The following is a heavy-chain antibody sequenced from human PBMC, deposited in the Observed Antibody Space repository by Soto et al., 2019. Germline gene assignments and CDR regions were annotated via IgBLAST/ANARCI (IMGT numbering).Heavy chain of an antibody. J-gene: IGHJ6*02. D-gene: IGHD4-4*01. Sequence: SETLSLTCTVSGGSISSSSYYWGWIRQPPGKGLEWIGSIYYSGSTYYNPSLKSRVTISVDTSKNQFSLKLSSVTAADTAVYYCARQANSNYYYYYGMDVWGQGTTVTVS. CDR1: GGSISSSSYY. CDR2: IYYSGST. CDR3: ARQANSNYYYYYGMDV. V-gene: IGHV4-39*01.